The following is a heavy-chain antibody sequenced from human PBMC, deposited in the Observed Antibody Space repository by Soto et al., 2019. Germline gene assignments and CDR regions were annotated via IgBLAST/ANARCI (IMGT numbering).Heavy chain of an antibody. CDR1: GYTLTSYA. V-gene: IGHV1-3*01. CDR2: INAGNGNT. J-gene: IGHJ1*01. D-gene: IGHD2-21*02. CDR3: ARSQVTANFQH. Sequence: ASVKGSCKASGYTLTSYAMHWVRQAPGQRLEWMGWINAGNGNTKYSQKFQGRVTITRDTSASTAYMELSSLRSEDTAVYYCARSQVTANFQHWGQGTLVTVSS.